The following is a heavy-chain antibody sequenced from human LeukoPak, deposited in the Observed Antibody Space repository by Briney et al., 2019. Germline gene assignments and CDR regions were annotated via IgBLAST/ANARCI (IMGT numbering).Heavy chain of an antibody. J-gene: IGHJ4*02. V-gene: IGHV4-61*01. CDR1: GGSVSSGSYY. D-gene: IGHD2-21*01. CDR3: ARGTYTGYIVVPDY. Sequence: SETLSLTCTVSGGSVSSGSYYWSWIRQPPGKGLEWIGYMYDSGSTNYNPSLKSRVTISVDTSKNQFSLRLSSVTAADTAVYYCARGTYTGYIVVPDYWGQGTLVTVSS. CDR2: MYDSGST.